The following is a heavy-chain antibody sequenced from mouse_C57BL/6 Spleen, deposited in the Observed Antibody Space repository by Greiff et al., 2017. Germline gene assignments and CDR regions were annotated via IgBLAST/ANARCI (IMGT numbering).Heavy chain of an antibody. CDR1: GYTFTDYN. Sequence: VQLQQSGPELVKPGASVKMSCKASGYTFTDYNMHWVKQSHGKSLEWIGYINPNNGGTSYNQKFKGKATLTVNKSSSTAYMELRSLTSEDSAVYYCARGITTVVAKSYWYFDVWGTGTTVTVSS. V-gene: IGHV1-22*01. D-gene: IGHD1-1*01. CDR3: ARGITTVVAKSYWYFDV. CDR2: INPNNGGT. J-gene: IGHJ1*03.